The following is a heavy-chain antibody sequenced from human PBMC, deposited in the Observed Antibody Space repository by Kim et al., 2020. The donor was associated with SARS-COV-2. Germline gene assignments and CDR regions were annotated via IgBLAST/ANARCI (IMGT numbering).Heavy chain of an antibody. V-gene: IGHV3-74*01. CDR3: VRDPNQYKYIGY. D-gene: IGHD1-20*01. J-gene: IGHJ4*01. Sequence: KYTDDVKGRFIISRDNAKRTLYLQMNSLRVDDTAVYHCVRDPNQYKYIGYWGHGTRVTVSS.